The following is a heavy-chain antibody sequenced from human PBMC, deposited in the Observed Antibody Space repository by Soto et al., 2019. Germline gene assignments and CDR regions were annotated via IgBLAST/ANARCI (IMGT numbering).Heavy chain of an antibody. J-gene: IGHJ4*02. D-gene: IGHD7-27*01. CDR3: ARGWGRIFDY. CDR2: INHSGST. V-gene: IGHV4-34*01. Sequence: QVQLQQWGAGLLKPSETLSLTCAVYGGSFSGYYWSWIRQPTGKGLEWIGEINHSGSTNYNPSLQSRGTISADTSKNQFSLKLSSVTAADTAVYYCARGWGRIFDYWGQGTLVTVSS. CDR1: GGSFSGYY.